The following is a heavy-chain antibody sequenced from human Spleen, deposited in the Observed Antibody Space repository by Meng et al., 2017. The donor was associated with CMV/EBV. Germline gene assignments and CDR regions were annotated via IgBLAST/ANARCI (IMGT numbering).Heavy chain of an antibody. CDR1: GGSISSSSW. CDR2: IYHSGST. Sequence: SLTWAVSGGSISSSSWWSWVRQPPGKGLEWIGQIYHSGSTNYNPSLKSRVTISVDKSKNQFSLKLSSVTAADTAVYYCASADYNGFDPWGQGTLVTVSS. J-gene: IGHJ5*02. CDR3: ASADYNGFDP. V-gene: IGHV4-4*02.